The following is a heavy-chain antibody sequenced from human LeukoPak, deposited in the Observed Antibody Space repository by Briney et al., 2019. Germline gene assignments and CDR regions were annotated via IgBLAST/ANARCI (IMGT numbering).Heavy chain of an antibody. Sequence: GASVKVSCKASGYTFTSYYIHWVRQAPGQGLEWMGMINPSGGSTSYAQKFQGRVTMTRDTSTSTVYMELSSLRSEDTAVYYCARGYSSSWYGPDFDYWGQGTLVTVSS. V-gene: IGHV1-46*01. J-gene: IGHJ4*02. D-gene: IGHD6-13*01. CDR3: ARGYSSSWYGPDFDY. CDR2: INPSGGST. CDR1: GYTFTSYY.